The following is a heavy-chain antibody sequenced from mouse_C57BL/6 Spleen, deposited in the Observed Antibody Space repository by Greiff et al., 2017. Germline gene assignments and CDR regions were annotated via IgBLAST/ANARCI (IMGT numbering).Heavy chain of an antibody. D-gene: IGHD2-2*01. CDR2: IDPSDSYT. V-gene: IGHV1-59*01. CDR1: GYTFTSYW. Sequence: VKLQQPGAELVRPGTSVKLSCKASGYTFTSYWMHWVKQRPGQGLEWIGVIDPSDSYTNYNQKFKGKATLTVDTSSSTAYMQLSSLTSEDSAVYYCARENGYPYYFDYWGQGTTLTVSS. CDR3: ARENGYPYYFDY. J-gene: IGHJ2*01.